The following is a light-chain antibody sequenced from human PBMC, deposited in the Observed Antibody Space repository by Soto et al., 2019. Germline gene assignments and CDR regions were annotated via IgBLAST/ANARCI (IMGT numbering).Light chain of an antibody. V-gene: IGLV2-14*01. Sequence: QSALTQSASVSGSPGQWITISCTGTSSDVGGYNYVSWYQQHPGKAPKLIIYDVSNRPSGVSNRFSGSKSGNTASLTISGLHAEDEAYYYCSSQGVSSTLVFGGGTKLTVL. CDR1: SSDVGGYNY. CDR2: DVS. CDR3: SSQGVSSTLV. J-gene: IGLJ2*01.